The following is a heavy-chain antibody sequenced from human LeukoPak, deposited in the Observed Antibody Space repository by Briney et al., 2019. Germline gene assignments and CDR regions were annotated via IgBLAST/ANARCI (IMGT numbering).Heavy chain of an antibody. CDR3: ARRVAHRSLDY. D-gene: IGHD1-14*01. CDR1: GGSFTGYY. CDR2: INHSGGT. V-gene: IGHV4-34*01. J-gene: IGHJ4*02. Sequence: SETLSLTCAIYGGSFTGYYGSWIRQPPGKGLEWIGEINHSGGTNYNPSLKSRVSISVDTSKNQSSLRLSSVTAADTAVYYCARRVAHRSLDYWGQGTLVTVSS.